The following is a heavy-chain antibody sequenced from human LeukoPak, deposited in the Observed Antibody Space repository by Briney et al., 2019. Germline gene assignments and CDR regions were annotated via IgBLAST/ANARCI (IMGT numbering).Heavy chain of an antibody. J-gene: IGHJ3*01. CDR3: ARGGRLAARY. D-gene: IGHD6-6*01. V-gene: IGHV4-34*01. CDR2: INHSGST. CDR1: GGSFSGYY. Sequence: SETLSLTCAVYGGSFSGYYWSWIRQPPGKGLEWIGEINHSGSTNYNPSLKSRVTVSVDTSKNQFSLKLSSVTAADTAVYYCARGGRLAARYWGQGTMVTVSS.